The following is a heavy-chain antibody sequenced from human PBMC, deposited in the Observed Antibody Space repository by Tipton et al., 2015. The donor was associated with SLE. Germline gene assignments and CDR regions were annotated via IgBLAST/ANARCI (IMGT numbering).Heavy chain of an antibody. CDR3: ARQVGRRYFDY. Sequence: GLVKPSETLSLACTVSGAPITYNYWSWIRQPPGKGLEWIGYIDDSGSTNYNPSLKSRVTISEDTSKNQFSLLLSSVTAADTAVYYCARQVGRRYFDYWGQGALVTVSS. CDR1: GAPITYNY. CDR2: IDDSGST. J-gene: IGHJ4*02. V-gene: IGHV4-59*13.